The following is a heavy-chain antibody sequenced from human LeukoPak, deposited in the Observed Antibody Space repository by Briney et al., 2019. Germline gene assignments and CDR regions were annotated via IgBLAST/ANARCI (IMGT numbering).Heavy chain of an antibody. CDR1: GYTFTTYF. D-gene: IGHD3-22*01. J-gene: IGHJ4*02. CDR2: INPRGGAT. V-gene: IGHV1-46*03. CDR3: TRLYDSSAEPGLY. Sequence: SVKDSCKASGYTFTTYFMHWVRQAPGQGLEWMGRINPRGGATTYVQKFQGRVTMTRDASTTTLYMELSSPRSEDTAVYYCTRLYDSSAEPGLYWGQGTLVTVSS.